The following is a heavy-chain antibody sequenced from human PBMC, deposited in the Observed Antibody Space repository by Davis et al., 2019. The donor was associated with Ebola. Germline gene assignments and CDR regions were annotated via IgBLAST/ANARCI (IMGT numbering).Heavy chain of an antibody. CDR2: IYYSGST. D-gene: IGHD2-2*01. CDR1: GGSISSYY. CDR3: ARHISGYCISTSCPPEYNWFDP. V-gene: IGHV4-59*01. J-gene: IGHJ5*02. Sequence: PSETLSLTCTVSGGSISSYYWSWIRQPPGKGLEWIGYIYYSGSTNYNPSLKSRVTISVDTSKNQFSLKLSSVTAADTAVYYCARHISGYCISTSCPPEYNWFDPWGQGTLVTVSS.